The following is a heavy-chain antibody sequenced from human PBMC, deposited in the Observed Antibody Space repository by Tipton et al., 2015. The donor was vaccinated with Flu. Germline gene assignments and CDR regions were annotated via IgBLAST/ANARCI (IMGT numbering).Heavy chain of an antibody. Sequence: TLSLTCTVSGGSISSYYWSWIRQPPGKGLEWIGYIYYSGSTNYNPSLKSRITISLDTSKDQFSLKLSSVTAADTAVYYCARGGRGSCDYWGQGTLVTVSS. V-gene: IGHV4-59*01. CDR3: ARGGRGSCDY. D-gene: IGHD1-26*01. CDR2: IYYSGST. CDR1: GGSISSYY. J-gene: IGHJ4*02.